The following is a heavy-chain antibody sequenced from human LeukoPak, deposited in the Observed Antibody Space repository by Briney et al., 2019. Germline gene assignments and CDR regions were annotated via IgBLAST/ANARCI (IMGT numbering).Heavy chain of an antibody. J-gene: IGHJ2*01. CDR2: IRYDGSNK. D-gene: IGHD3-10*01. Sequence: GGSLRLSCAASGFTFSSHGMHWVRQAPGKGLEWVAFIRYDGSNKYYADSVKGRSTISRDNSKNTLYLQMNSLRAEDTAVYYCAKDGFDGYWYFDLWGRGTLVTVPS. CDR1: GFTFSSHG. CDR3: AKDGFDGYWYFDL. V-gene: IGHV3-30*02.